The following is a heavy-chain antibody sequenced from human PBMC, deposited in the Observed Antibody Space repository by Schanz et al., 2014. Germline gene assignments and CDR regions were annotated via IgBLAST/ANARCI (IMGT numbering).Heavy chain of an antibody. CDR2: ISAYNGHT. Sequence: QVQLVQSGAELRKPGTSVKVSCKASGYTFISYGIKWVRQAPGQGLEWMGWISAYNGHTDYAQKLQGRVTVTTDTSASTAYMELTKLRSDDTAVYYCARDFSAYVGSYFDYWGQGTLVTVSS. J-gene: IGHJ4*02. CDR1: GYTFISYG. D-gene: IGHD5-12*01. V-gene: IGHV1-18*01. CDR3: ARDFSAYVGSYFDY.